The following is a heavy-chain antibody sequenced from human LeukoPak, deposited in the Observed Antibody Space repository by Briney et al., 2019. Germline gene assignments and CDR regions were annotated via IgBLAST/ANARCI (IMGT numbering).Heavy chain of an antibody. D-gene: IGHD2-2*01. V-gene: IGHV4-39*07. Sequence: SETLSLTCPVSGGSISSSSYYWGWIRQPPGKGLEWIGSIYYSWSTYFNPSLKSRVTISIDTSKNQFSLKLSSVTAADTAVYYCASGYCSSTSCPDFDYWGQGTLVTVSS. CDR3: ASGYCSSTSCPDFDY. CDR1: GGSISSSSYY. CDR2: IYYSWST. J-gene: IGHJ4*02.